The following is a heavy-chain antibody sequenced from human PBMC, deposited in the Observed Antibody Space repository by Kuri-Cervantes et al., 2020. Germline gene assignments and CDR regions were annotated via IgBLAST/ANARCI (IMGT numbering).Heavy chain of an antibody. D-gene: IGHD3/OR15-3a*01. V-gene: IGHV3-7*01. CDR3: ARERAGTGYSMVCY. CDR2: IKQDGREK. CDR1: GFTFSSYA. J-gene: IGHJ4*02. Sequence: ETLSLTCAASGFTFSSYAMSWVRQAPGKGLEWVANIKQDGREKYYVDSVKGRFTISRDNAKNSLYLQMNSLRAEDTAVYYCARERAGTGYSMVCYWGQGTLVTVSS.